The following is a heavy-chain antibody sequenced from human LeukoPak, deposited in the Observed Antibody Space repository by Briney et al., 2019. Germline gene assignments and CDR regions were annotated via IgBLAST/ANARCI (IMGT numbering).Heavy chain of an antibody. CDR2: IWYDGSNK. V-gene: IGHV3-33*08. CDR3: AREGHYYDSSGYNDAFDI. J-gene: IGHJ3*02. D-gene: IGHD3-22*01. Sequence: GRSLRLSCAASGFTFSSYGMHWVRQAPGKGLEWVAVIWYDGSNKYYADSVKGRFTISRDNSKNTLYLQMNSLRAEDTAVYYCAREGHYYDSSGYNDAFDIWGQGTMVTVSS. CDR1: GFTFSSYG.